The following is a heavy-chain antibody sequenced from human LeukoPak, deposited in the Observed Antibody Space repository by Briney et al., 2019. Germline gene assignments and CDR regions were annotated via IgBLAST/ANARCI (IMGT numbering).Heavy chain of an antibody. J-gene: IGHJ6*02. D-gene: IGHD4-17*01. CDR1: GYNFISYW. CDR3: ARQYGDSVPYYYGMDV. V-gene: IGHV5-51*01. Sequence: GESLKISCQGSGYNFISYWIGWVRQMPGKGLEWMGIIYPGDFDTRYSPSFQGQVTISVDKSIRTAYLQWNSLKASDTAMYYCARQYGDSVPYYYGMDVWGQGTTVTVSS. CDR2: IYPGDFDT.